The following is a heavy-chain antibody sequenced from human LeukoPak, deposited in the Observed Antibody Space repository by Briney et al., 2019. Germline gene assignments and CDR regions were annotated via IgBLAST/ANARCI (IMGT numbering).Heavy chain of an antibody. V-gene: IGHV3-30*02. CDR3: TRDTFGARDS. D-gene: IGHD3-10*01. CDR2: IPSDGSDN. Sequence: GGSLRLSCAASVFTFSTYGFHWVRQAPGKGLEWVAFIPSDGSDNYYANSVKGRFTISRDNSKNTLYLQMNSLRSEDTAVYYCTRDTFGARDSWGQGTLVTVSS. J-gene: IGHJ4*02. CDR1: VFTFSTYG.